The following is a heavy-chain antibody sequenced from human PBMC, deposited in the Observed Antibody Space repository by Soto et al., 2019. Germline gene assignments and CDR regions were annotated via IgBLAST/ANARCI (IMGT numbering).Heavy chain of an antibody. V-gene: IGHV1-8*01. Sequence: ASVKVSCKASGYTFTSYDINWVRQATGQGLEWMGWMNPNSGNTGYAQKFQGRVTMTRNTSISTAYMELSSLRSEDTAVYYCARMPSTGDIVATIEGFGDYYYYYMDVWGKGTTVTVSS. J-gene: IGHJ6*03. D-gene: IGHD5-12*01. CDR1: GYTFTSYD. CDR2: MNPNSGNT. CDR3: ARMPSTGDIVATIEGFGDYYYYYMDV.